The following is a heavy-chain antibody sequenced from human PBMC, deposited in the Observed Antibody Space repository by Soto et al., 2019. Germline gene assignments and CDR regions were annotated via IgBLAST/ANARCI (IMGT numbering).Heavy chain of an antibody. CDR1: GFTFSSYG. V-gene: IGHV3-33*01. J-gene: IGHJ4*02. CDR3: ASLINDFWSGYGDY. CDR2: IWYDGSNK. Sequence: QVQLVESGGGVVQPGRSLRLSCAASGFTFSSYGMHWVRQAPGKGLEWVAVIWYDGSNKYYADSAKGRFTISRDNSKNTLYLQMNSLRAEDTAVYYCASLINDFWSGYGDYWGQGTLVTVSS. D-gene: IGHD3-3*01.